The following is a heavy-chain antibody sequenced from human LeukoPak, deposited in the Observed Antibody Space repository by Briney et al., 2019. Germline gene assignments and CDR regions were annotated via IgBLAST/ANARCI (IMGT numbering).Heavy chain of an antibody. Sequence: SETLSLTCAVSGGSPSVYYCGGIPQPAGKGLEWIGRIYTSGSTNYNPSLKSRVTMSVDTSKNQFSLKLSSVTAADTAVYYCARLGSSRWYAEWFDPWGQGTLVTVSS. D-gene: IGHD6-13*01. CDR2: IYTSGST. CDR1: GGSPSVYY. J-gene: IGHJ5*02. V-gene: IGHV4-4*07. CDR3: ARLGSSRWYAEWFDP.